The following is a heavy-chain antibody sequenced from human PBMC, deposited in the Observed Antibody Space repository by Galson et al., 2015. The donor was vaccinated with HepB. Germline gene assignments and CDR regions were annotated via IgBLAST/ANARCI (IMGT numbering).Heavy chain of an antibody. Sequence: LRLSCAASGFTFSSYAMHWVRQAPGKGLEYVSAISSNGGSTYYANSVKGRFTISRDNSKNTLYLQMGSLRAEDMAVYYCARDSSGGSSGWYYFDYWGQGTLVTVSS. V-gene: IGHV3-64*01. J-gene: IGHJ4*02. CDR2: ISSNGGST. CDR3: ARDSSGGSSGWYYFDY. CDR1: GFTFSSYA. D-gene: IGHD6-19*01.